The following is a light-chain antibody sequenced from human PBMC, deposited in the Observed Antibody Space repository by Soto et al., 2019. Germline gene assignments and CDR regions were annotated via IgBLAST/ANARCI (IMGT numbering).Light chain of an antibody. V-gene: IGKV1-33*01. CDR2: DAS. CDR1: QTISGW. J-gene: IGKJ4*01. CDR3: QQYDNLPLN. Sequence: DIQMTQSPSTLSASVGDTVTITCRASQTISGWLAWYQQRPGKAPKLLIYDASNLETGVPSRFSGTRSGTDFTFTISSLQPEDIATYYCQQYDNLPLNFGGGTKVNI.